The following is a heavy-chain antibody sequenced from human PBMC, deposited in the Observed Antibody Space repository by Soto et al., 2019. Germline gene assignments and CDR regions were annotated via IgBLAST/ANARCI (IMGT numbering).Heavy chain of an antibody. V-gene: IGHV1-18*04. CDR1: GYTFTGYG. CDR3: TRPLGGYGDYALPLNY. J-gene: IGHJ4*02. D-gene: IGHD4-17*01. Sequence: QVQLVQSGAEVKRPGASVKVSCKASGYTFTGYGIAWVRQAPGQGLEWMGWISAYNGNTLQTQKFQDRLTITTDTSANTAYMELRSLRSDDTAVYYCTRPLGGYGDYALPLNYWGQGTLVSVSS. CDR2: ISAYNGNT.